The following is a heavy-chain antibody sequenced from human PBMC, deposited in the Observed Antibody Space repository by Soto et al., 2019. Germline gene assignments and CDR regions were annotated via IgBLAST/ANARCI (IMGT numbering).Heavy chain of an antibody. CDR1: GFTFSSYW. J-gene: IGHJ6*02. D-gene: IGHD6-6*01. CDR2: IKQDGSEK. Sequence: PGGSLRLSCAASGFTFSSYWMSWVRQAPGKGLEWVANIKQDGSEKYYVDSVKGRFTISRDNAKNSLYLQMNSLRAEDTAVYYCARAPRNVAARPNYYYVMDVWGQGTTVTVSS. V-gene: IGHV3-7*05. CDR3: ARAPRNVAARPNYYYVMDV.